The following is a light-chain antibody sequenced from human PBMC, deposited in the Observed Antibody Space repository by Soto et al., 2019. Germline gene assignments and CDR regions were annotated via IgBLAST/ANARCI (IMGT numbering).Light chain of an antibody. Sequence: DIQMIQSPSTLSASVGDRVTITCRASQSISSWLAWYQQKPGKAPKLLIYDASSLESGVPSRFSGSGSGTEFTLTISSLQPDDFATYYCQQYNSSPSTFGQGTKLEIK. J-gene: IGKJ2*01. V-gene: IGKV1-5*01. CDR1: QSISSW. CDR3: QQYNSSPST. CDR2: DAS.